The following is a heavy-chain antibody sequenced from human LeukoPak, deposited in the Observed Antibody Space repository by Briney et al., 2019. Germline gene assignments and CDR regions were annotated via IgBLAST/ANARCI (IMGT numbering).Heavy chain of an antibody. CDR1: GFTFSTFW. D-gene: IGHD3-3*01. CDR3: ARGRGYPIWFFDY. J-gene: IGHJ4*02. Sequence: PGGSLRLSCAASGFTFSTFWMSWVRQAPGKGLDWVANIKEDGSEKYYVDSVKGPFTISRDNAKNSLYLQMNSLRAEDTAVYYCARGRGYPIWFFDYWGQGSLVTVSS. CDR2: IKEDGSEK. V-gene: IGHV3-7*01.